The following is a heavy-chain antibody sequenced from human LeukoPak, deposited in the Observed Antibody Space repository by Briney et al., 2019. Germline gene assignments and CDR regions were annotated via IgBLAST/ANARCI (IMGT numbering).Heavy chain of an antibody. CDR1: GGSISSSSYY. Sequence: SETLSLTCTVSGGSISSSSYYWGWIRQPPGKGLEWIGSIYYSGSTYDNPSLKSRVTISVDTSKNQFSLKLSSVTAADTAVYYCARRKPSYYFDYWGQGTLVTVSS. CDR3: ARRKPSYYFDY. V-gene: IGHV4-39*01. CDR2: IYYSGST. J-gene: IGHJ4*02.